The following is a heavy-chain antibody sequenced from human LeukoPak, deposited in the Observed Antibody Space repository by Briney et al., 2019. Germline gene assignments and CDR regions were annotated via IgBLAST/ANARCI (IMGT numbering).Heavy chain of an antibody. CDR3: ARARYYYDSSGYSFDY. CDR2: VNPNSGGT. J-gene: IGHJ4*02. Sequence: ASVKVSCKASGYTFTGYYMHWVRQAPGQGLEWMGWVNPNSGGTNYAQKFQGRVTMTRDTSISTAYMELSRVRSDDTGVYYCARARYYYDSSGYSFDYWGQGTLVSVSS. CDR1: GYTFTGYY. V-gene: IGHV1-2*02. D-gene: IGHD3-22*01.